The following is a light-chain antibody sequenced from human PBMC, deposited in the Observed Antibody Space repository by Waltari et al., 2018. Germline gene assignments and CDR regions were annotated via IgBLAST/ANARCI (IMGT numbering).Light chain of an antibody. Sequence: QSALTQPPSASGSPGQSVTISCPGTSSDVARSNCVSWFQQHPGKAPKLMIYEVSKRPSGVPDRFSGSKSGNTASLTVSGLQAEDEADYYCSSYAASNNFVFGTGTKVTVL. CDR3: SSYAASNNFV. V-gene: IGLV2-8*01. CDR1: SSDVARSNC. J-gene: IGLJ1*01. CDR2: EVS.